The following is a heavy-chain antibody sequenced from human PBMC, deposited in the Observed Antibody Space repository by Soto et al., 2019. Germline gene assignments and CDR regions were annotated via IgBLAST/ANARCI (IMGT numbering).Heavy chain of an antibody. D-gene: IGHD6-13*01. CDR3: ARDVAAAGIDRNYYYYYYMDV. CDR2: IIPILGIA. V-gene: IGHV1-69*04. J-gene: IGHJ6*03. CDR1: GGTFSSYT. Sequence: ASVKVSCKASGGTFSSYTISWVRQAPGQGLEWMGRIIPILGIANYAQKFQGRVTITADKSTSTAYMELSSLRSEDTAVYYCARDVAAAGIDRNYYYYYYMDVWGKGTTVTVSS.